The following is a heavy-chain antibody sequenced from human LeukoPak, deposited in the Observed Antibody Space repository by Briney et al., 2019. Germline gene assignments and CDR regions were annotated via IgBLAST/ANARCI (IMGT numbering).Heavy chain of an antibody. CDR1: GFTFSGAW. V-gene: IGHV3-48*01. CDR2: ISLSTSSI. CDR3: AREPTYSSSWYTSCGY. Sequence: PGGSLRLSCTASGFTFSGAWMTWVRQAPGKGLEWVSYISLSTSSIYYADSVKGRFTISRDNAKNSLYLQMNSLRVEDTGVYYCAREPTYSSSWYTSCGYWGQGTLVTVSS. D-gene: IGHD6-13*01. J-gene: IGHJ4*02.